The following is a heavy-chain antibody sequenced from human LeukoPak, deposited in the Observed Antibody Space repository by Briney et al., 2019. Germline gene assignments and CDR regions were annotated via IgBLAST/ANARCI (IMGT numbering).Heavy chain of an antibody. CDR3: ARDPSRGYILTGYVAFDI. V-gene: IGHV3-30-3*01. J-gene: IGHJ3*02. D-gene: IGHD3-9*01. Sequence: GRSLRLSCAASGFTFSSYAMHWVRQAPGKGLEWVAVISYDGSNKYYADSVKGRFTISRDNSKNTLYLQMNSLRAEDTAVYYCARDPSRGYILTGYVAFDIWGQGTMVTVSS. CDR1: GFTFSSYA. CDR2: ISYDGSNK.